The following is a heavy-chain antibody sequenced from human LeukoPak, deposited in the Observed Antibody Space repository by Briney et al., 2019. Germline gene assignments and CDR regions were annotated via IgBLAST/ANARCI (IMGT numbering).Heavy chain of an antibody. D-gene: IGHD1-14*01. CDR2: ISSSSSYI. J-gene: IGHJ4*02. V-gene: IGHV3-21*01. Sequence: PGGSLRLSCAASGFTFSSYSMNWVRQAPGKGLEWVSSISSSSSYIYYADSVKGRFTISRDNAKNSLYLQMNSLRAEDTAVYYCAKGGTRTETGYWGQGTLVTVSS. CDR3: AKGGTRTETGY. CDR1: GFTFSSYS.